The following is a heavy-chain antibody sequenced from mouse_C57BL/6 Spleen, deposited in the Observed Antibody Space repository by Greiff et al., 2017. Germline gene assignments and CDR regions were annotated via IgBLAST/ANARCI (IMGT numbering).Heavy chain of an antibody. CDR2: IDPNSGGT. Sequence: VQLQESGAELVKPGASVKLSCKASGYTFTSYWMHWVKQRPGRGLEWIGRIDPNSGGTKYNEKFKSKATLTVDKPSSTAYMQLSSLTSEDSAVYCCAREGPYYDDDGGFAYWGQGTLVTVSA. D-gene: IGHD2-4*01. CDR3: AREGPYYDDDGGFAY. V-gene: IGHV1-72*01. J-gene: IGHJ3*01. CDR1: GYTFTSYW.